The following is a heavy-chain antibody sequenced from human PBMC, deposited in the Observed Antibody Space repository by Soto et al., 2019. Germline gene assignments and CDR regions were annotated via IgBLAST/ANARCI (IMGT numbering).Heavy chain of an antibody. CDR2: INAGNGNT. CDR3: AWLEGPSGDFSAYSYGMDV. J-gene: IGHJ6*02. CDR1: GYTFTSYA. V-gene: IGHV1-3*01. Sequence: GASVKVSCKASGYTFTSYAMHWVRQAPGQRLEWMGWINAGNGNTKYSQKFQGRVTITRDTSASTAYMELSSLRSEDTAVYYFAWLEGPSGDFSAYSYGMDVWGQGTTVTVSS. D-gene: IGHD3-3*01.